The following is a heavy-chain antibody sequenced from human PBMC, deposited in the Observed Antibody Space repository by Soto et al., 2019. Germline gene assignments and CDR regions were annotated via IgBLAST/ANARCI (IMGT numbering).Heavy chain of an antibody. D-gene: IGHD3-22*01. V-gene: IGHV3-23*01. CDR2: NSGSGGST. Sequence: EVQLLESGGGLVQPGGSLRLSCAASGFTFSSYAMSWVRQAPGKGLEWDSANSGSGGSTYYADSVKGRFNISRDNSKITLYLQMNSLRAEDTAVYYCAKDEYYYDSSGYSSAPFDYWGQGTLVTVSS. CDR1: GFTFSSYA. J-gene: IGHJ4*02. CDR3: AKDEYYYDSSGYSSAPFDY.